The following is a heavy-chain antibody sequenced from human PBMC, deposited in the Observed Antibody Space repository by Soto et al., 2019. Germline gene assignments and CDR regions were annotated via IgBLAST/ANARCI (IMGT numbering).Heavy chain of an antibody. D-gene: IGHD3-3*01. J-gene: IGHJ6*02. V-gene: IGHV1-18*01. Sequence: ASVKVSCKASGYTFTSYGISWARQAPGQGLEWMGWISAYNGNTNYAQKLQGRVTMTTDTSTSTAYMELRSLRSDDTAVYYCARKLNYDFWRGYYDYYYYGMDVWGQGTTVTVSS. CDR1: GYTFTSYG. CDR2: ISAYNGNT. CDR3: ARKLNYDFWRGYYDYYYYGMDV.